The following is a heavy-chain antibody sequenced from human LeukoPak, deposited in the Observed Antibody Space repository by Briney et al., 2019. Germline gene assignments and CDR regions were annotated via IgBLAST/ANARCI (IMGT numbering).Heavy chain of an antibody. CDR3: DCFLDAFDI. J-gene: IGHJ3*02. V-gene: IGHV1-24*01. CDR1: GYTLTELS. CDR2: FDPEIGET. Sequence: GASVKVSCKVSGYTLTELSMHWVRQAPGKGLEWMGGFDPEIGETIYAQKFQGRVTMTEDTSTDTAYMDTAVYYCATKAYCGGDCFLDAFDIWGQGTMVTVSS. D-gene: IGHD2-21*01.